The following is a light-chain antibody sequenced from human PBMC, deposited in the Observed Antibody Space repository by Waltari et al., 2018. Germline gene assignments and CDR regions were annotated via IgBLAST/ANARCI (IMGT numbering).Light chain of an antibody. Sequence: DIVLTQSPLSLPVTPGEPASISCRSSQSLLHSNGYNYLDWYLQQPGQSPQLLIYLGSNRASGVPDRFSGSGSGTDFTLRISRVEADDVGLYYCMQALQKITFGGGTKV. J-gene: IGKJ4*01. CDR3: MQALQKIT. CDR2: LGS. CDR1: QSLLHSNGYNY. V-gene: IGKV2-28*01.